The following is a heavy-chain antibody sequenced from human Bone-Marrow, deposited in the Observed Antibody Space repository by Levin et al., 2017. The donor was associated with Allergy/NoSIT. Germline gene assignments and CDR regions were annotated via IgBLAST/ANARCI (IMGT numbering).Heavy chain of an antibody. CDR1: GFTFSNAW. J-gene: IGHJ4*02. D-gene: IGHD2-2*01. Sequence: GESLKISCAASGFTFSNAWMSWVRQAPGKGLEWVGRIKSKTDGGTTDYAAPVKGRFTISRDDSKNTLYLQMNSLKTEDTAVYYCTTDQQGFIVVVPAAIDVDYFDYWGQGTLVTVSS. CDR2: IKSKTDGGTT. V-gene: IGHV3-15*01. CDR3: TTDQQGFIVVVPAAIDVDYFDY.